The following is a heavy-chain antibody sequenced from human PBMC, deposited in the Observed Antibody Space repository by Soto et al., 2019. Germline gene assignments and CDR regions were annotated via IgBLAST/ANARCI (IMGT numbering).Heavy chain of an antibody. Sequence: SVKVSCKASGGTFSSYAISWVRQAPGQGLEWMGGIIPIFGTANYAQKFQGRVTITADESTSTAYIELSSLRSEDTAVYYCAAGVVISLSVFPNWFDPWGQGTLVTVSS. CDR3: AAGVVISLSVFPNWFDP. D-gene: IGHD3-3*01. CDR1: GGTFSSYA. V-gene: IGHV1-69*13. CDR2: IIPIFGTA. J-gene: IGHJ5*02.